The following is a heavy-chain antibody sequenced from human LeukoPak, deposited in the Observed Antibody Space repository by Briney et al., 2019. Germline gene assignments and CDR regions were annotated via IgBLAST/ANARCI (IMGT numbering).Heavy chain of an antibody. D-gene: IGHD3-9*01. Sequence: PSETLSLTCTVSGGSISSYYWSWIRQPPGKGLEWIGYIYYSGSTNYNPSLKSRVTISVDTSKNQFSLKLSSVTAADTAVYYCARDRFDILTGYGPEPIAFDIWGQGTMVTVSS. CDR3: ARDRFDILTGYGPEPIAFDI. J-gene: IGHJ3*02. CDR2: IYYSGST. CDR1: GGSISSYY. V-gene: IGHV4-59*12.